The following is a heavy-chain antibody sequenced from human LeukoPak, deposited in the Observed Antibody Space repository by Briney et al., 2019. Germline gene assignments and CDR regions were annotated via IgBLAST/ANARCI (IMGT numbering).Heavy chain of an antibody. CDR1: GYSISSGYY. CDR3: ARWGPKLLYYFDY. Sequence: SETLSLTCTVSGYSISSGYYWGWIRQPPGKGLEWIGSIYHSGSTYYNPSLKSRVTISVDTSKNQFSLKLSSVTAADTAVYYCARWGPKLLYYFDYWGQGTLVTVSS. D-gene: IGHD3-16*01. V-gene: IGHV4-38-2*02. CDR2: IYHSGST. J-gene: IGHJ4*02.